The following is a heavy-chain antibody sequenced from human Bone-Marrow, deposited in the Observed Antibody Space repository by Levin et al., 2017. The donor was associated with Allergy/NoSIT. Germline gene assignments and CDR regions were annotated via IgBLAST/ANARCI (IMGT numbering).Heavy chain of an antibody. D-gene: IGHD2-21*01. V-gene: IGHV6-1*01. CDR1: GDSVSSKSAA. CDR2: TYYRSKWWI. CDR3: ARVLFRGRVAIPDGMDV. Sequence: TSQTLSLTCAISGDSVSSKSAAWNWIRQSPSRGLEWLGRTYYRSKWWIDYAVSLKSRIIIQPDTSNNQVSLHLNSVTPEDTAVYYCARVLFRGRVAIPDGMDVWGQGTTVTVSS. J-gene: IGHJ6*02.